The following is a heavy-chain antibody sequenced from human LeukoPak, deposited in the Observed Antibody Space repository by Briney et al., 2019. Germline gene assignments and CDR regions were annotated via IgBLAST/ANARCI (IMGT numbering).Heavy chain of an antibody. J-gene: IGHJ4*02. CDR1: GFIFKTYA. Sequence: GGSLRLSCAASGFIFKTYAMHWVRQAPGKGLEWVTMIWYDGSNKYYGDSVKGRFTISRDSSKNTVYLQMNSLRVEDTAVYYCVRDPPCSGWSFDYWGQGALVTVSS. CDR2: IWYDGSNK. D-gene: IGHD6-19*01. V-gene: IGHV3-33*01. CDR3: VRDPPCSGWSFDY.